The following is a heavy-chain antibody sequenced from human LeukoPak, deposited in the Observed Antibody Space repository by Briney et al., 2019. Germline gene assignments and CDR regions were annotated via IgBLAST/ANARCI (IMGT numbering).Heavy chain of an antibody. D-gene: IGHD2-2*02. CDR1: GFTFSSYG. V-gene: IGHV3-30*02. CDR2: IRYDGSNK. CDR3: AKGIIEVVVPAAISY. J-gene: IGHJ4*02. Sequence: GGSLRLSCAASGFTFSSYGMHWVRQAPGKGLEWVAFIRYDGSNKYYADSVKGRFTISRDNSKNTLYLQMNSLRAEDTAVYNCAKGIIEVVVPAAISYWGQGTLVTVSS.